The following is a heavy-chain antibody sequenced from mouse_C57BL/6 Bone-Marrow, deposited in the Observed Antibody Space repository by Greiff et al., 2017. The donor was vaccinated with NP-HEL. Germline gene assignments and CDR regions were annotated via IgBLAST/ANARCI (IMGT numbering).Heavy chain of an antibody. CDR3: ARVYYGYDNYAMDY. CDR1: GFTFSSYT. J-gene: IGHJ4*01. D-gene: IGHD2-2*01. CDR2: ISGGGGNT. V-gene: IGHV5-9*01. Sequence: EVKVVESGGGLVKPGGSLKLSCAASGFTFSSYTMSWVRQTPEKRLEWVATISGGGGNTYYPDSVKGRFTISRDNAKNTLYLQMSSLRSEDTALYYCARVYYGYDNYAMDYWGQGTSVTVSS.